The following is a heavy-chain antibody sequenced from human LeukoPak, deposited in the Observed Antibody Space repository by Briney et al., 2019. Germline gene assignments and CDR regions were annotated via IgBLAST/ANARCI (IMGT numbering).Heavy chain of an antibody. CDR2: INYYGKT. CDR1: GGSFSGYH. D-gene: IGHD3-16*01. J-gene: IGHJ4*02. CDR3: GRSAGFVHFDH. V-gene: IGHV4-34*01. Sequence: PSETLSLTCAVYGGSFSGYHWSWIRQPPGKGLEWIGSINYYGKTYYNPSVKSRVTISVDTSKNQFSLMVRSVTAADTAVYYCGRSAGFVHFDHWGQGTLVTVTS.